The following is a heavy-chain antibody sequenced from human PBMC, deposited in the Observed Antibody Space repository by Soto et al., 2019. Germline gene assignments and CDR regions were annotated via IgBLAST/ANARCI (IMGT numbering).Heavy chain of an antibody. CDR3: ARNRLLWYEDFEP. J-gene: IGHJ5*02. D-gene: IGHD2-21*01. CDR2: INAGSGDT. V-gene: IGHV1-3*01. Sequence: QVQLVQSGAEVKKPGASVKVSCEASGYSFKTYSIHWVRQAPGQRLEWMGSINAGSGDTKYSPQFQGRVTITRDTTATTAYMEMRSLRSEDTAVYYCARNRLLWYEDFEPWGQGTLVTVSS. CDR1: GYSFKTYS.